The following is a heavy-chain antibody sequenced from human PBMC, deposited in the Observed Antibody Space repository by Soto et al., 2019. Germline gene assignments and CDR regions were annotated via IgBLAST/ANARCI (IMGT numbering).Heavy chain of an antibody. D-gene: IGHD6-13*01. Sequence: KTSETRSLTCAVSGYSISSGYYWGWIRQPPGKGLEWLGTTYYGASSYYNPSLRSRITILLDASTNQLSLKLSSVTAADTAVYFCVRVAGSASWYETDSWGQGILVTVSS. V-gene: IGHV4-38-2*01. J-gene: IGHJ4*02. CDR1: GYSISSGYY. CDR2: TYYGASS. CDR3: VRVAGSASWYETDS.